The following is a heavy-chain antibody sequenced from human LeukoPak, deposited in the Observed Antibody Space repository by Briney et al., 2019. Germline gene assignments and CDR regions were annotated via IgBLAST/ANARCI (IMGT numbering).Heavy chain of an antibody. D-gene: IGHD1-26*01. CDR2: ISGSGGST. CDR1: GFTFSSYA. J-gene: IGHJ4*02. Sequence: PGGSLRLSCTASGFTFSSYAMSWVRQAPGKGLEWVSAISGSGGSTYYADSVKGRFTISRDNSKNTLYLQMNSLRAEDTAVYYCAKGEREALVPWGFDYWGQGTLVTVSS. V-gene: IGHV3-23*01. CDR3: AKGEREALVPWGFDY.